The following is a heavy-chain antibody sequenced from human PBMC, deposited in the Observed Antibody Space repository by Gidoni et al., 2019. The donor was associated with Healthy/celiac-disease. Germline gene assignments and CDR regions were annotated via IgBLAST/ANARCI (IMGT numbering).Heavy chain of an antibody. CDR1: GGTFSSYA. Sequence: QVQLVQSGAEVKKPGSSVKVSCKASGGTFSSYAISWVRQAPGQGLEWMGGIIPILGTANYAQKFQGRVTITADESTSTAYMELSSLRSEDTAVYYCARDMSRGGYDYVWGSYRNWGQGTLVTVSS. V-gene: IGHV1-69*01. CDR2: IIPILGTA. CDR3: ARDMSRGGYDYVWGSYRN. J-gene: IGHJ4*02. D-gene: IGHD3-16*02.